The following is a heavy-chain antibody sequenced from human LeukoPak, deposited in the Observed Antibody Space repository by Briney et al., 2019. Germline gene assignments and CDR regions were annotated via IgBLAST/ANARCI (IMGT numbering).Heavy chain of an antibody. J-gene: IGHJ4*02. CDR2: IIPILGTA. V-gene: IGHV1-69*13. CDR3: ARDFGYSYGSFDY. CDR1: GGTFSSYA. D-gene: IGHD5-18*01. Sequence: ASVKVSCKASGGTFSSYAISWVRQAPGQGLEWMGGIIPILGTANYAQKFQGRVTITADESTSTAYMELSSLRSEDTAVYYCARDFGYSYGSFDYWGQGTLVTVSS.